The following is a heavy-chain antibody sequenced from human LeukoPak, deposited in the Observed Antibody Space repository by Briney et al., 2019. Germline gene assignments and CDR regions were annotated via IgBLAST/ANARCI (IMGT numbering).Heavy chain of an antibody. CDR2: ITGSSGGT. CDR3: AKVGVIGGGAFDI. Sequence: PGRSLRLSCAASGFTFSSYAMSWVRQAPGKGLEWVSAITGSSGGTYYADSVKGRFTISRDNSKNTLSLQMNSLRADDTAIYYCAKVGVIGGGAFDIWGQGTMVTVSS. CDR1: GFTFSSYA. D-gene: IGHD3-22*01. V-gene: IGHV3-23*01. J-gene: IGHJ3*02.